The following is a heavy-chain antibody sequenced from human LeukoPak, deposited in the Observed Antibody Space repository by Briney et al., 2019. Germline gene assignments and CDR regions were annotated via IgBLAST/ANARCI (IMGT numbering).Heavy chain of an antibody. Sequence: ASVKVSCKVSGYTLTELSMHWVRQAPGKGLEWMGGFDPEDGETIYAQKFQGRVTMAEDTSTDTAYMELSSLRSEDTAVYYCATAHYYDSSGYYPHWGQGTLVTVSS. CDR1: GYTLTELS. CDR3: ATAHYYDSSGYYPH. CDR2: FDPEDGET. V-gene: IGHV1-24*01. J-gene: IGHJ4*02. D-gene: IGHD3-22*01.